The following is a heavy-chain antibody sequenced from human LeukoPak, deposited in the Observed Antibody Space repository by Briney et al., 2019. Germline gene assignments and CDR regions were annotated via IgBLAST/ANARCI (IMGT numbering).Heavy chain of an antibody. CDR1: GGSISSYY. D-gene: IGHD6-13*01. Sequence: SETLSLTCTVSGGSISSYYWSWIRQPPGKGLEWIGYIYYSGSTNYNPSLKSRVTISVDTSKNQFSLKLSSVTAADTAVYYCAKGEIGYSSSHGGFDYWGQGTLVTVSS. CDR2: IYYSGST. J-gene: IGHJ4*02. CDR3: AKGEIGYSSSHGGFDY. V-gene: IGHV4-59*01.